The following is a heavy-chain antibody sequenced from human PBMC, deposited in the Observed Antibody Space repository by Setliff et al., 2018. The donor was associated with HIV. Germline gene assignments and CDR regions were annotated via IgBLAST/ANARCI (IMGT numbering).Heavy chain of an antibody. CDR1: RGSISRYY. J-gene: IGHJ3*02. CDR3: ARDRPPSTVDMLGAFDR. CDR2: IYYTGTT. V-gene: IGHV4-59*01. D-gene: IGHD4-17*01. Sequence: SETLSLTCTVSRGSISRYYWSWIRQPPGKGLEWIGYIYYTGTTKYNPSLKSRVTMPVDTSKNQLSLKLSSLTAADTAVYYCARDRPPSTVDMLGAFDRWGQGTMVTVSS.